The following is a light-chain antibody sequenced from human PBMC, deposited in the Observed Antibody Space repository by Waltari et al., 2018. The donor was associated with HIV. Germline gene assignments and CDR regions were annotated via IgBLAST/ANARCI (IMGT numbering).Light chain of an antibody. CDR2: GAA. Sequence: DIVMTQSPAILSVSPGERVTLSCRASQGVGSNLAWYQQKVGQAPRRLIYGAATRAAEIPVRFSGSGSGTDFTLTIDSRQSEDFATYYCQQYNIRPRGNTFGQGTKLQIK. CDR3: QQYNIRPRGNT. CDR1: QGVGSN. V-gene: IGKV3-15*01. J-gene: IGKJ2*01.